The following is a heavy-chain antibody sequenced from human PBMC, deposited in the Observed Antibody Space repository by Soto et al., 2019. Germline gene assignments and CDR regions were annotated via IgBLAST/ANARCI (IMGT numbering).Heavy chain of an antibody. J-gene: IGHJ5*02. CDR2: IIPILGIA. D-gene: IGHD6-13*01. CDR1: GGTFSSYT. CDR3: ARAGSSWQFDP. Sequence: QVQLVQSGAEVKKPGSSVKVSCKASGGTFSSYTISWVRQAPGQGLEWMGRIIPILGIANYAQKFKGRVTITADKSTSTAYMELSSLRSEDTAVYYCARAGSSWQFDPWGQGTLVTVSS. V-gene: IGHV1-69*02.